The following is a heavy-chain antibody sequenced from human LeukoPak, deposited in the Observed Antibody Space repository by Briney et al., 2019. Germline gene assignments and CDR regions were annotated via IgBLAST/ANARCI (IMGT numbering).Heavy chain of an antibody. V-gene: IGHV3-23*01. CDR3: AKSYAVATYYFDY. J-gene: IGHJ4*02. CDR1: GFTFSSYA. CDR2: ISGSGGST. D-gene: IGHD5-12*01. Sequence: GGSLRLSCAASGFTFSSYAMSWVRQAPGKGLEWVSAISGSGGSTDHADSVKGRFTISRDNSKNTLYLQMNSLRDEDTALYYCAKSYAVATYYFDYWGQGTLVTVPS.